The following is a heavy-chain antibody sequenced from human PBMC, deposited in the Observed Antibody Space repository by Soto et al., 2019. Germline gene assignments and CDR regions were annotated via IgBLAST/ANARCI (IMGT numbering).Heavy chain of an antibody. J-gene: IGHJ6*03. CDR2: ISGSGGST. CDR1: GFTFSSYA. Sequence: PGGSLRLSCAASGFTFSSYAMSWVRQAPGKGLEWVSAISGSGGSTYYADSVKGRFTISRDNSKNTLYLQMNSLRAEDTAVYYCAKFSPFGVVIILDYYMDVWGKGTTVTVSS. CDR3: AKFSPFGVVIILDYYMDV. D-gene: IGHD3-3*01. V-gene: IGHV3-23*01.